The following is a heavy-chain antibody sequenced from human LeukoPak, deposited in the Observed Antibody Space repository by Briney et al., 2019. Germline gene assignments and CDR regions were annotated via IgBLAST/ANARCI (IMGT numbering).Heavy chain of an antibody. CDR3: AREWGDYDFWSGYYGYFDY. D-gene: IGHD3-3*01. CDR2: IYYSGST. J-gene: IGHJ4*02. Sequence: PSETLSLTCTVTGGSISSSSYYWGWIRQPPGKGLEWIGSIYYSGSTYYNPSLKSRVTISVDTSKNQFSLKLSSVTAADTAVYYCAREWGDYDFWSGYYGYFDYWGQGTLVTVSS. CDR1: GGSISSSSYY. V-gene: IGHV4-39*07.